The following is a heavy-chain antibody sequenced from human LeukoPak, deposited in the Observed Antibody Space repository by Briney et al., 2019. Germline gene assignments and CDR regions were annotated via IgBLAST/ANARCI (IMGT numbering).Heavy chain of an antibody. J-gene: IGHJ4*02. D-gene: IGHD3-22*01. Sequence: SVKVSCKASGGTFSSYAISWVRQAPGQGLEWMGRIIPILGIANYAQKFQGRVTITADKSTSTAYMELSSLRSEDTAVYYCARDSGYYYSHFDYWGRGTLVTVSS. CDR3: ARDSGYYYSHFDY. V-gene: IGHV1-69*04. CDR2: IIPILGIA. CDR1: GGTFSSYA.